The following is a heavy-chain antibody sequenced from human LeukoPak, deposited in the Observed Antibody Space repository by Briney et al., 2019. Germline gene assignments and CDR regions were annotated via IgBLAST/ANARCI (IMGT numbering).Heavy chain of an antibody. CDR1: GGSFSGYY. Sequence: SETLSLTCAVYGGSFSGYYWSWIRQPPGKGLEWIGEINHSGSTNYNPSLKSRVTTSLDTSKNQFSLKLSSVTAADTAVYYCARGLPGYSNGDDAFDIWGQGTMVTVSS. CDR3: ARGLPGYSNGDDAFDI. V-gene: IGHV4-34*01. J-gene: IGHJ3*02. D-gene: IGHD6-19*01. CDR2: INHSGST.